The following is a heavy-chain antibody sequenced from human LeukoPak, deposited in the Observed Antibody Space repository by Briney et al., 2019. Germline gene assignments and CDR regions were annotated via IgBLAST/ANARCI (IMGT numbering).Heavy chain of an antibody. J-gene: IGHJ6*02. CDR3: VRDRYYNMDV. CDR2: VKSDGTST. Sequence: GGSLRLSCAASGFAFSTAWMHCVRQAPGKGLVWVSRVKSDGTSTSYADFVKGRFIISRDNAKNTLYLQMNSLRAEDTAVYYCVRDRYYNMDVWGQGTTVTVSS. V-gene: IGHV3-74*01. CDR1: GFAFSTAW.